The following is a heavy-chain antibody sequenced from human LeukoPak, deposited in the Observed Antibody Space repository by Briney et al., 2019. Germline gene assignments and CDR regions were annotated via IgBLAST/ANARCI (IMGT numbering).Heavy chain of an antibody. Sequence: PGRSLRLSCAASGFTFDDYAMHWVRQAPGKGLEWASGISWNSGGIGYADSVKGRFTISRDNAKNSLYLQMNSLRAEDTASYYCAKDSLTSRSSWYSSWGQGTLVTVSS. CDR3: AKDSLTSRSSWYSS. CDR2: ISWNSGGI. V-gene: IGHV3-9*01. D-gene: IGHD6-13*01. J-gene: IGHJ5*02. CDR1: GFTFDDYA.